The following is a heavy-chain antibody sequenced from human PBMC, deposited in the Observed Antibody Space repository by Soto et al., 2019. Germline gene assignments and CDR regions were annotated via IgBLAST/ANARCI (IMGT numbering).Heavy chain of an antibody. D-gene: IGHD3-16*01. J-gene: IGHJ4*02. V-gene: IGHV4-61*01. CDR1: GASVSSGSHY. Sequence: SETLSLTCTVSGASVSSGSHYWTWIRQPPGKGLEWIGYIYSSGSTNYNPSLESRVTISVDTSKNQSPRKLRSVPAAATGVYYCAREKLGLDSWGQGTLVTVSS. CDR2: IYSSGST. CDR3: AREKLGLDS.